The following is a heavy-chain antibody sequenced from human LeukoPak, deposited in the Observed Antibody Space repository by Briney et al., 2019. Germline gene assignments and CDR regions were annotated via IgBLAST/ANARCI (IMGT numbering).Heavy chain of an antibody. CDR1: GGSFSGYY. J-gene: IGHJ6*02. D-gene: IGHD2-15*01. V-gene: IGHV4-34*01. CDR2: INHSGST. CDR3: ARDEWRCSGGSCYSNYYYYGMDV. Sequence: SETLSLTCAVYGGSFSGYYWHWIRQPPGKGLEWIGEINHSGSTIYNPSLKSRVTISADTSKNQFSLRLSSVTAADTAVYYCARDEWRCSGGSCYSNYYYYGMDVWGQGTAVTVSS.